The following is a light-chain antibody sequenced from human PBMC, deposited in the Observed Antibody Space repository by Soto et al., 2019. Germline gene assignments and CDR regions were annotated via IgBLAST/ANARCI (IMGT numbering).Light chain of an antibody. J-gene: IGKJ4*01. CDR3: PQYGSSPPLT. CDR1: QSVSSSY. CDR2: GAS. Sequence: EIVLTQSPGTLSLSPGERATLSCRASQSVSSSYLGWYQQKPGQAPRLLIYGASNRATGIPDRFSGSGSGTEFTLTISRLEPEDFAVYYCPQYGSSPPLTFGGGTKVDIK. V-gene: IGKV3-20*01.